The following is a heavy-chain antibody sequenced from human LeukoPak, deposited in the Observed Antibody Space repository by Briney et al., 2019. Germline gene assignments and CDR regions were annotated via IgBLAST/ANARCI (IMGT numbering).Heavy chain of an antibody. J-gene: IGHJ6*03. Sequence: PSETLSLTCAVSGGSISSNKYYWGWIRQPPGKGLEWIGSIYYSGSAYYNPSLKSRVTISVDKSKNQFSLKLSSVTAADTAVYHCARETSQKGAHYMDVWGKGTTVTISS. CDR2: IYYSGSA. V-gene: IGHV4-39*07. CDR1: GGSISSNKYY. D-gene: IGHD3-16*01. CDR3: ARETSQKGAHYMDV.